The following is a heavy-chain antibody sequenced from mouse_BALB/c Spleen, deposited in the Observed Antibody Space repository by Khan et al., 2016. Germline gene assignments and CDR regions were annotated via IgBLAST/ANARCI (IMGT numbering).Heavy chain of an antibody. CDR2: IWGDGST. V-gene: IGHV2-6-7*01. J-gene: IGHJ3*01. Sequence: QVQLKQSGPGLVAPSQSLSITCTVSGFSVTGFPVNWVRQPPGKGLEWLGVIWGDGSTDYASAFKSRLSISKDDSKSEVLLKMNSLQTEDTARYYCASYYDYDGWFDYWGRGTLVTVSA. CDR3: ASYYDYDGWFDY. D-gene: IGHD2-4*01. CDR1: GFSVTGFP.